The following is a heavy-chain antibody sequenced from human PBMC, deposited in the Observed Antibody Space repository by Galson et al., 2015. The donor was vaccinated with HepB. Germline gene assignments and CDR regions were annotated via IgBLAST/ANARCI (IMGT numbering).Heavy chain of an antibody. D-gene: IGHD6-19*01. J-gene: IGHJ4*02. CDR3: ARARIAVAGFDY. V-gene: IGHV3-74*01. Sequence: SLRLSCAASGFIFSNYGIHWVRQAPGKGLVWVSRINSDGSSTTYADSVKGRFTISRDNAKNTLYLQMNSLRAEDTAVYYCARARIAVAGFDYWGQGTLVTVSS. CDR1: GFIFSNYG. CDR2: INSDGSST.